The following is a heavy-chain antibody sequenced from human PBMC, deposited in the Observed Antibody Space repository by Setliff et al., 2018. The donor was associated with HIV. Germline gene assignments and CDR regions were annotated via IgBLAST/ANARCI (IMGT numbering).Heavy chain of an antibody. CDR3: ARGQLLNYYYYYYMDV. CDR2: IYYSGST. CDR1: GGSISSHY. J-gene: IGHJ6*03. Sequence: KTSETLSLTCTVSGGSISSHYWSWIRQPPGKGLEWIGYIYYSGSTNYNPSLKSRVTISVDTSKNQFSLKLSSVTAADTAVYYCARGQLLNYYYYYYMDVWGKGTTVTVSS. D-gene: IGHD2-2*01. V-gene: IGHV4-59*11.